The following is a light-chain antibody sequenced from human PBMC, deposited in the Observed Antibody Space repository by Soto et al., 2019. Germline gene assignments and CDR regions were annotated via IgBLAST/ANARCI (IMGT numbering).Light chain of an antibody. Sequence: EIVMTQSPATLSVSPGERATLSCRASQSVSSKLAWYQQKPGQAPRLLIYGASTRATGIPARFSGSGSVTEFTLTISSLQSEDFAVYYCQQYNNWPRTFGQGTKVEIK. J-gene: IGKJ1*01. CDR2: GAS. V-gene: IGKV3-15*01. CDR3: QQYNNWPRT. CDR1: QSVSSK.